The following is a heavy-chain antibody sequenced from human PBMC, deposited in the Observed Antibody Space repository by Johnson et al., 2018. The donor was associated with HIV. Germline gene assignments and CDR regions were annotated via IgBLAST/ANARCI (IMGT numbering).Heavy chain of an antibody. CDR2: IKSKTDGGTT. CDR3: TTDIAAGADAFDI. V-gene: IGHV3-15*01. J-gene: IGHJ3*02. D-gene: IGHD6-13*01. Sequence: EVQVVESGGGLVKPGGSLRLSCAASGFTFSNAWMSWVRQAPGKGLEWVGRIKSKTDGGTTDYAAPVKGRFTISRDDSKNTLYLQMNSLKTEDTAVYYCTTDIAAGADAFDIWGQGTMVTVSS. CDR1: GFTFSNAW.